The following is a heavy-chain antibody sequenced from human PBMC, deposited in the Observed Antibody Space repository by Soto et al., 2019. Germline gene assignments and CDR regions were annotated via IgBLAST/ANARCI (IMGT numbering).Heavy chain of an antibody. CDR1: VYSFSNYW. Sequence: PGESLKISCKGSVYSFSNYWIAWVRQMPGKGLEWMGIIFPADSDTKYSPSFQGQVTISADKSISTAYLQWSSLKASDTAMYYRASSVVVPSTMNYFDYWGQGSLVTVS. J-gene: IGHJ4*02. D-gene: IGHD2-15*01. CDR3: ASSVVVPSTMNYFDY. CDR2: IFPADSDT. V-gene: IGHV5-51*01.